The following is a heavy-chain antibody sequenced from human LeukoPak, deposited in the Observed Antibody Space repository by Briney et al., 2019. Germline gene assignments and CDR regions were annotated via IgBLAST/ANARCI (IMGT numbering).Heavy chain of an antibody. CDR2: TYYSGST. CDR1: GGSISSSSYY. D-gene: IGHD6-13*01. CDR3: ASPGSYGSRWAYYFDY. Sequence: SETLSLTCAVSGGSISSSSYYWGWIRQPPGKGLEWIGSTYYSGSTYYNPSLKSRVTISVDTSKNQFSLKLSSVTAADTAVYYCASPGSYGSRWAYYFDYWGQGTLVTVSS. J-gene: IGHJ4*02. V-gene: IGHV4-39*01.